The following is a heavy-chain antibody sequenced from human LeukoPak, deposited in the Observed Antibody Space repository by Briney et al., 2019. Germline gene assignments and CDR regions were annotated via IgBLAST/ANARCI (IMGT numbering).Heavy chain of an antibody. CDR3: ANLPGIAAAGTPRD. D-gene: IGHD6-13*01. CDR1: GFTFSSYA. J-gene: IGHJ4*02. Sequence: GGSLRLSCAASGFTFSSYAMSWVRQAPGKGLEWVSAICGSGGSTYYADSVKGRYTISRDNSKNTLYLQMNSLRAEDTAVYYCANLPGIAAAGTPRDWGQGTLVTVSS. CDR2: ICGSGGST. V-gene: IGHV3-23*01.